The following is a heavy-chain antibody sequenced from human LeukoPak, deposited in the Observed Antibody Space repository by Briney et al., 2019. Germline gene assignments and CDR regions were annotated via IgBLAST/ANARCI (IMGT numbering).Heavy chain of an antibody. CDR1: GFTFSSYS. CDR2: IYSGGST. Sequence: GRSLRLSCAASGFTFSSYSMSWVRQAPGKGLEWVSVIYSGGSTYYADSVKGRFTISRDNSKDTLYLQMNSLRAEDTAVYYCAREDSSGYYEDAFDIWGQGTMVTVSS. D-gene: IGHD3-22*01. V-gene: IGHV3-66*01. CDR3: AREDSSGYYEDAFDI. J-gene: IGHJ3*02.